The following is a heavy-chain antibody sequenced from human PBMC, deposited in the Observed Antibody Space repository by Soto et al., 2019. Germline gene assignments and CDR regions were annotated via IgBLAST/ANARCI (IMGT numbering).Heavy chain of an antibody. J-gene: IGHJ6*02. CDR1: GFTVSSSY. Sequence: EVQLVESGGGLIQPGGSLRLSCAASGFTVSSSYMSWVRQAPGKGLEWVEVIYRDGSTYYADSVKGRFTISRDNPKNTLSLQMNSLRAEDTAVYYCARDHAIYGPYYYYGMDVWGQGTTVTVS. D-gene: IGHD3-10*01. V-gene: IGHV3-53*01. CDR3: ARDHAIYGPYYYYGMDV. CDR2: IYRDGST.